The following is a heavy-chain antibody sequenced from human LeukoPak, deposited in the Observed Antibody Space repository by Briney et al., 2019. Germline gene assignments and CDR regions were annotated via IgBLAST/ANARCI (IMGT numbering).Heavy chain of an antibody. D-gene: IGHD2-2*01. J-gene: IGHJ4*02. V-gene: IGHV1-18*01. CDR3: ARTRSCSSTSCSDFDY. CDR1: GYTFTSYG. Sequence: GASVKVSCKASGYTFTSYGISWVRQAPGQGLEWMGWISAYNGNTNYAQKLQGRVTMTTDTSTSTDYMELRSLRSDDTAVYYCARTRSCSSTSCSDFDYWGQGTLVTVSS. CDR2: ISAYNGNT.